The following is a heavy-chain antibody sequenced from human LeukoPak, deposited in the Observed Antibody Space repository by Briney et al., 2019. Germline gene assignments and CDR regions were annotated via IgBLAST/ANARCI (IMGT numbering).Heavy chain of an antibody. D-gene: IGHD6-6*01. Sequence: ASVKVSCKASGYTFTGYYMHWVRQAPGQGLEWMGRTNPNSGGTNYAQKFQGRVTMTRDTSISTAYMELSRLRSDDTAVYYCARERVASIIINWFDPWGQGTLVTVSS. J-gene: IGHJ5*02. CDR3: ARERVASIIINWFDP. V-gene: IGHV1-2*06. CDR2: TNPNSGGT. CDR1: GYTFTGYY.